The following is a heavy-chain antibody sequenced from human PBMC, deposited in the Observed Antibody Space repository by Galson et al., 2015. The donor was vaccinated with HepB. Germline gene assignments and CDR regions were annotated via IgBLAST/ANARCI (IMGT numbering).Heavy chain of an antibody. V-gene: IGHV3-53*01. Sequence: SLRLSCAVSGFTVRSHYMTWVRQAPGKGLECVSVMYAGGDTTYADSVTGRFTLSGDNSKNTVYLQMNSLRGDDAAVYYCATSTKWSGYFDYWGRGTLVTVSS. CDR3: ATSTKWSGYFDY. J-gene: IGHJ4*01. CDR1: GFTVRSHY. CDR2: MYAGGDT. D-gene: IGHD2-15*01.